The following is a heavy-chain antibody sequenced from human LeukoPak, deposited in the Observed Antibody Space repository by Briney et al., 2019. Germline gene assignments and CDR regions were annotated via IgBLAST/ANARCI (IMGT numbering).Heavy chain of an antibody. CDR2: INHSGST. CDR3: ARGPSFTVVTYFYY. CDR1: GGSFSGYY. D-gene: IGHD4-23*01. J-gene: IGHJ4*02. V-gene: IGHV4-34*01. Sequence: SETLALTCGVYGGSFSGYYWSWIRQPSGKGLEGSGEINHSGSTNYNPSLKSRVTISVDTSKNQFSLKLSSVTATDTAVNYCARGPSFTVVTYFYYWGQGTLVTVSS.